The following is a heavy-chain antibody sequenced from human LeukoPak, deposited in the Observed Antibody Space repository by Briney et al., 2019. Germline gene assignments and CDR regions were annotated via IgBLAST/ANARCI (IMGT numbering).Heavy chain of an antibody. CDR2: ISSSSSYI. CDR3: ARWSSSWYYYYYYYMDV. V-gene: IGHV3-21*01. D-gene: IGHD6-13*01. Sequence: SWVRQXPGKGLELVSSISSSSSYIYYADSVKGRFTISRDNAKNSLYLQMNSLRAEDTAVYYCARWSSSWYYYYYYYMDVWGKGTTVTVSS. J-gene: IGHJ6*03.